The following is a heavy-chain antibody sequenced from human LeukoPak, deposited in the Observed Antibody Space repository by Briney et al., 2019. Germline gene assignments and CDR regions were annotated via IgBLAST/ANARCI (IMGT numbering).Heavy chain of an antibody. D-gene: IGHD3-22*01. J-gene: IGHJ4*02. CDR2: INHSGST. V-gene: IGHV4-34*01. CDR1: GGSFSGYY. Sequence: SETLSLTCAVYGGSFSGYYWSWIRQPPGKGLEWIGEINHSGSTNYNPSLKSRVTMSLDTSKNQFSLRLSSVTVADTAVYYCARDLRGYYYDSSGYHYYFDYWGQGTLVTVSS. CDR3: ARDLRGYYYDSSGYHYYFDY.